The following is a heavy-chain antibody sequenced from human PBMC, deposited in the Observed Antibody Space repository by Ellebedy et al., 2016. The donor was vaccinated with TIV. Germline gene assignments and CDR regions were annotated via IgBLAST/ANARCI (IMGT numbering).Heavy chain of an antibody. CDR3: ARDPADDAFDL. J-gene: IGHJ3*01. Sequence: GESLKISXEASGFPFSRYTMNWVRLAPGKGLEWLSYIDTSSRTIQYADSVKGRFTISRDNAENSLYLRMTGLRVEDTAVYYCARDPADDAFDLWGRGTVVTVSS. V-gene: IGHV3-48*01. CDR1: GFPFSRYT. CDR2: IDTSSRTI.